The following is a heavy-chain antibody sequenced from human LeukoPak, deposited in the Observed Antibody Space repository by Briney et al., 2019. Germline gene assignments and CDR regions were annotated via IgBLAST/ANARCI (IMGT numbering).Heavy chain of an antibody. D-gene: IGHD6-19*01. CDR2: INLNSGGT. V-gene: IGHV1-2*02. CDR1: GYTFTGFY. J-gene: IGHJ4*02. Sequence: ASVKVSCKASGYTFTGFYIHWVRQAPGQGLEWMGWINLNSGGTDYAQRFQGRIIMTRDTSITTAYMELSSLTSDDTVIYYCASRPDTSSVTLFDYWGQGALVTVSS. CDR3: ASRPDTSSVTLFDY.